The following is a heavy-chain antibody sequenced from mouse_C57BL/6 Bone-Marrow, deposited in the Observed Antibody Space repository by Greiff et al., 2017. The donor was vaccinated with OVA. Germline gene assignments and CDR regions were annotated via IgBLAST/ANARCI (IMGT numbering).Heavy chain of an antibody. CDR1: GYTFTSYG. Sequence: VQLKESGAELARPGASVKLSCKASGYTFTSYGISWVKQRTGQGLEWIGEIYPRSGNTYYNEKFKGKATLTADKSSSTAYMELRSLTSEDSAVYFCARGDVWYFDVWGTGTTVTVSS. CDR3: ARGDVWYFDV. J-gene: IGHJ1*03. D-gene: IGHD3-3*01. CDR2: IYPRSGNT. V-gene: IGHV1-81*01.